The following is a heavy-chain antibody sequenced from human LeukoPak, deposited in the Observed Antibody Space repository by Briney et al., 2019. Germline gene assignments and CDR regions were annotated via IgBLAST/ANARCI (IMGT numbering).Heavy chain of an antibody. CDR2: ISGNGDTT. CDR3: ARGPHDRGYWYFDL. V-gene: IGHV3-23*01. Sequence: GSLRLSCAASGFTFSRYAMTWVRQAPGKGLQWVSPISGNGDTTYYADSVKGRFTISRDNSKNTLYLQMNSLRAEDTAVYYCARGPHDRGYWYFDLWGRGTLVIVSS. J-gene: IGHJ2*01. CDR1: GFTFSRYA.